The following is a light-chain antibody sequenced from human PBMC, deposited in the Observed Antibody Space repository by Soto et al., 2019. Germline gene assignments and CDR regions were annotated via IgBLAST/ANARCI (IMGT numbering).Light chain of an antibody. Sequence: DLPMTQSPSSLSASVGDRVTITCQASQDISNYLNGYQQKPGKAPKLLIYDASNLETGVTSRFSGSGSGTDVTFTISRLQPEDIATYYCQQYDNPMYTFGQGTKLEIK. CDR1: QDISNY. CDR3: QQYDNPMYT. CDR2: DAS. J-gene: IGKJ2*01. V-gene: IGKV1-33*01.